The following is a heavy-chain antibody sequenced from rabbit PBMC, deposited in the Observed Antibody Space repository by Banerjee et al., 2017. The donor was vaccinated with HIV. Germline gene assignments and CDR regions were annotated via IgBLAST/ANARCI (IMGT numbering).Heavy chain of an antibody. CDR2: IDPVFGST. CDR1: GFDFSNYY. V-gene: IGHV1S7*01. Sequence: QLKESGGGLVQPGGSLKLSCKASGFDFSNYYMIWVRQAPGKGLEWIGYIDPVFGSTYYASWVNGRFTISSHNAQNTLYLQLNSLTAADTATYFCARDRGASSSGYYLNLWGQGTLVPVS. CDR3: ARDRGASSSGYYLNL. D-gene: IGHD1-1*01. J-gene: IGHJ4*01.